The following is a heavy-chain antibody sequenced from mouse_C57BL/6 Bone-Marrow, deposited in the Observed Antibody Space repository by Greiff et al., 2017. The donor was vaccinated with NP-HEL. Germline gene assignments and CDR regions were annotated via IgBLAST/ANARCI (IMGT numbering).Heavy chain of an antibody. J-gene: IGHJ3*01. CDR1: GFNITDDY. CDR3: TTYYYGSSWDAY. CDR2: IDPENGDT. V-gene: IGHV14-4*01. D-gene: IGHD1-1*01. Sequence: VQLQQSGAELVRPGASVKLSCTASGFNITDDYMNWVKQRPEQGLEWIGWIDPENGDTEYASKFKGKATLTADTSSNTAYLQLSSLTSEDTAVYDCTTYYYGSSWDAYWGQGTVVTVSA.